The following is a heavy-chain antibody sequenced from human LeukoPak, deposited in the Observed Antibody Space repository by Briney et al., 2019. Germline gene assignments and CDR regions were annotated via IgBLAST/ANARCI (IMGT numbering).Heavy chain of an antibody. CDR1: GGTFSSYA. D-gene: IGHD3-22*01. CDR3: ARDQYYDSSGYPPGTGY. J-gene: IGHJ4*02. CDR2: IIPIFGIA. Sequence: ASVKVSCKASGGTFSSYAISWVRQAPGQGLEWMGRIIPIFGIANYAQKFQGRVTITADKSTSTAYMELSSLRSEDTAVYYCARDQYYDSSGYPPGTGYWGQGTLVTVSS. V-gene: IGHV1-69*04.